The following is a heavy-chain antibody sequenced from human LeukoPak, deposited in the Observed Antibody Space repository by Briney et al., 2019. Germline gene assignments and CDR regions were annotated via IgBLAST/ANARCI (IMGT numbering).Heavy chain of an antibody. CDR3: ARARRDGYNSDY. CDR1: GYTYTSYY. D-gene: IGHD5-24*01. Sequence: ASVKVSCKASGYTYTSYYMHWVRQAPGQGLAWMGIINPSGGSTSYALKLQGRVTMTRDTSTSTVYMELRSLRSDDTAVYYCARARRDGYNSDYWGQGTLVTISS. V-gene: IGHV1-46*01. J-gene: IGHJ4*02. CDR2: INPSGGST.